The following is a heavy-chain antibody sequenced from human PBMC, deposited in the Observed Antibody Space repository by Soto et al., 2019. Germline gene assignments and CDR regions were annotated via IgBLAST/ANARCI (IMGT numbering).Heavy chain of an antibody. CDR3: PYNEGELVAGVLHGTTRFTS. J-gene: IGHJ5*02. V-gene: IGHV2-5*02. CDR1: GFSLTTGGVS. Sequence: QIPLKESGPTLVKPTQTLTLTCTFSGFSLTTGGVSVGWIRQPPGKALEWLAVIFWDDDKRYSPSLRSRLTSTRYPSRNQVGLTITNVDPGDTATYFCPYNEGELVAGVLHGTTRFTSWGPGALVTVSS. CDR2: IFWDDDK. D-gene: IGHD1-1*01.